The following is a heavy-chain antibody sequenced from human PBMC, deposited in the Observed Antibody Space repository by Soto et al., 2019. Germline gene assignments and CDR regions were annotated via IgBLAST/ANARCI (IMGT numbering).Heavy chain of an antibody. CDR1: GGSFSGYY. D-gene: IGHD6-13*01. J-gene: IGHJ6*02. V-gene: IGHV4-34*01. CDR3: ARGFGSAAGTGYYYGMDV. CDR2: INHSGST. Sequence: SETLSLTCAVYGGSFSGYYWSWIRQPPGKGLEWIGEINHSGSTNYNPSLKSRVTISVDTSKNQFSLKLSSVTAADTAVYYCARGFGSAAGTGYYYGMDVWGQGTTDTVSS.